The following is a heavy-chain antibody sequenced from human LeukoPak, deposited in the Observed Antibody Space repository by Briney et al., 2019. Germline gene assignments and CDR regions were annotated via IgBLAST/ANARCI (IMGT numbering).Heavy chain of an antibody. CDR2: IYYSGST. Sequence: SQTLSLTCTVSGGSISSGGYYWSWIRQHPGKGLEWIGYIYYSGSTNYNPSLKSRVTISVDTSKNQFSLKLSSVTAADTALFYCARYRIAPHVDYWGQGTLVTVSS. J-gene: IGHJ4*02. V-gene: IGHV4-31*03. CDR1: GGSISSGGYY. D-gene: IGHD3-16*02. CDR3: ARYRIAPHVDY.